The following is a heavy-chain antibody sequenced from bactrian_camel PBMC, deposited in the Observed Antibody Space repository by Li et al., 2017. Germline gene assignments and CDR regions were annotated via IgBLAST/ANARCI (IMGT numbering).Heavy chain of an antibody. CDR2: IRPDGSYT. V-gene: IGHV3-2*01. J-gene: IGHJ4*01. CDR1: GFAFNEYY. D-gene: IGHD2*01. CDR3: VAGGSNRFDY. Sequence: HVQLVESGGGLVQPGESLTLSCSASGFAFNEYYMRWVRQAPGKGLEWVSSIRPDGSYTYYIDSVKGRFTISRDNAKNTVYLQMNSLKSEDTALYYCVAGGSNRFDYWGQGTQVTVS.